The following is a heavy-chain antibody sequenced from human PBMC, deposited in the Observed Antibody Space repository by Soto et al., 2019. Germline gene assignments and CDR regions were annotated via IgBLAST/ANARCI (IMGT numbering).Heavy chain of an antibody. CDR1: GGSINSGGYC. D-gene: IGHD5-18*01. CDR2: ISYGGST. Sequence: QVQLQESGPGLVKPSQTLSLTCTVSGGSINSGGYCWSWIRQHPGKGLDWIGCISYGGSTSYNPALKSRVTMSVDTSKNQFTLKLSSVTAADTAVYYWSGWILDWGQGTLITVSS. V-gene: IGHV4-31*03. J-gene: IGHJ4*02. CDR3: SGWILD.